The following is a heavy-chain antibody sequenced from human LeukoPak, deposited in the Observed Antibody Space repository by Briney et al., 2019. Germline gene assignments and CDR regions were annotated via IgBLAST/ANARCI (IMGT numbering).Heavy chain of an antibody. J-gene: IGHJ3*02. CDR1: GGSISSSSYF. V-gene: IGHV4-39*07. D-gene: IGHD3-10*01. CDR3: ARGWPMVPGNI. Sequence: RPSETLSLTCTVSGGSISSSSYFWGWIRQPPGKGLEWIGSIHYSGSTNYNPSLKSRVTISVDTSKNQFSLKLSSVTAADTAVYYCARGWPMVPGNIWGQGTMVTVSS. CDR2: IHYSGST.